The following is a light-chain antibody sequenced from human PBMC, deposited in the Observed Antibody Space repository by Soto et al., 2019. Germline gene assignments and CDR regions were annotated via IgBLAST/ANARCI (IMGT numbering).Light chain of an antibody. V-gene: IGLV2-11*01. Sequence: QSALTQPRSVSGSPGQSVTISCTGTTTVGGYNSVSWYQQHPGKAPKLMIYDVNRRPSGVPDRFSGSKSGNTASLTISGLQAEDEADYYCCSDAGSVVFGGGTKVTVL. CDR2: DVN. CDR1: TTVGGYNS. CDR3: CSDAGSVV. J-gene: IGLJ2*01.